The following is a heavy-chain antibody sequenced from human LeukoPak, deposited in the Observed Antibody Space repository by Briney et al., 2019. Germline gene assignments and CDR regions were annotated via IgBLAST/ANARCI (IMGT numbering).Heavy chain of an antibody. Sequence: ASVKVSCKASVYTFTSYGISWLRLAPRPALEWMGLVSAYNGNTNCAQKLQGRVTMTTDTSTSTAYMELRGLRSDDTAVYYCASSPSIAAAGPLWFDPWGQGTLVTVSS. CDR2: VSAYNGNT. D-gene: IGHD6-13*01. CDR3: ASSPSIAAAGPLWFDP. CDR1: VYTFTSYG. J-gene: IGHJ5*02. V-gene: IGHV1-18*01.